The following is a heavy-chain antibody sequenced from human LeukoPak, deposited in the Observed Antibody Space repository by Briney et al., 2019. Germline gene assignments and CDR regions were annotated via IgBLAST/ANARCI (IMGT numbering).Heavy chain of an antibody. Sequence: SVKVSCKASGGTFSSYAISWVRQAPGQGLEWMGGLVPIFGTPNYAQKFQGRVTITTDESTDESTGTAYMELSGLKSEDTAIYYCARGGETAAGISSFFDYWGQGTLVTVSS. CDR2: LVPIFGTP. D-gene: IGHD6-13*01. J-gene: IGHJ4*02. CDR1: GGTFSSYA. V-gene: IGHV1-69*05. CDR3: ARGGETAAGISSFFDY.